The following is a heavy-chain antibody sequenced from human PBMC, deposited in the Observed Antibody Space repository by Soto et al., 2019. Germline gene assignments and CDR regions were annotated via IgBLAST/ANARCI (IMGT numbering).Heavy chain of an antibody. V-gene: IGHV3-66*01. Sequence: GGSLRLSCVVSAFTVSNNYMSWVRQAPGKGLEWVSGIYSNGNTYYADSVKGRFTISRDNSKNTLYLQMNSLRAEDTAVYYCARNSRGYSYHYFDYWGQGTLVTXSS. J-gene: IGHJ4*02. CDR2: IYSNGNT. CDR3: ARNSRGYSYHYFDY. D-gene: IGHD5-18*01. CDR1: AFTVSNNY.